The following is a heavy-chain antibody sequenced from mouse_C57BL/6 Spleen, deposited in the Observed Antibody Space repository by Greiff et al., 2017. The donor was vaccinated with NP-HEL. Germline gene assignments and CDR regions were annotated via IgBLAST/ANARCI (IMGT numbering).Heavy chain of an antibody. CDR1: GFNIKDDY. CDR3: TTGTAQAAWFAY. CDR2: IDPESGDT. J-gene: IGHJ3*01. V-gene: IGHV14-4*01. Sequence: EVQLQQSGAELVRPGASVKLSCTASGFNIKDDYMHWVKQRPEQGLEWIGWIDPESGDTEYASKFQGKATITADTSSNTAYLQLSSLTSEDTAVYYCTTGTAQAAWFAYWGQGTLVTVSA. D-gene: IGHD3-2*02.